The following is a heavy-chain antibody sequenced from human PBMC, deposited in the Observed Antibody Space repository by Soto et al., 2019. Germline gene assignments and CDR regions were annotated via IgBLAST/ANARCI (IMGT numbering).Heavy chain of an antibody. Sequence: KPSETLSLTCTVSGGSISSYYWSWIRQPPGKGLEWIGYIYYSGSTNYNPSLKSRVTISVDTSKNQFSLKLSSVTAADTAVYYCARDPTVGASNDAFDIWGQGTMVTV. J-gene: IGHJ3*02. CDR1: GGSISSYY. D-gene: IGHD1-26*01. CDR2: IYYSGST. CDR3: ARDPTVGASNDAFDI. V-gene: IGHV4-59*01.